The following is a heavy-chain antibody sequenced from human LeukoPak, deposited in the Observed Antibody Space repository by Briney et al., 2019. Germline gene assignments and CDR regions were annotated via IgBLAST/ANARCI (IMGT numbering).Heavy chain of an antibody. V-gene: IGHV3-30*03. Sequence: GGSLRLSCAASGFTFSSYGMHWVRQAPGKGLEWVAVISYDGSNKYYADSVKGRFTISRDNSKNTLYLQMNSLRAEDTAVYYCARVYDVLTGGFDHWGQGALVTVSS. CDR2: ISYDGSNK. CDR1: GFTFSSYG. D-gene: IGHD3-9*01. J-gene: IGHJ4*02. CDR3: ARVYDVLTGGFDH.